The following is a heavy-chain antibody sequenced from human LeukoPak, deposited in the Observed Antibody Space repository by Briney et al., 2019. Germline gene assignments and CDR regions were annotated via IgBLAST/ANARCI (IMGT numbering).Heavy chain of an antibody. CDR3: TRIIVATKDY. J-gene: IGHJ4*02. V-gene: IGHV3-49*04. D-gene: IGHD5-12*01. CDR2: IRSKNYGGTT. CDR1: GFTFGDYA. Sequence: SGRSLRLSCTGSGFTFGDYAMNWVRQAPGKGLEWVGFIRSKNYGGTTEYAASVKGRFTISRDDSKSIAYLQMNGLKTEDTAVYYCTRIIVATKDYWGQGTLVTVSS.